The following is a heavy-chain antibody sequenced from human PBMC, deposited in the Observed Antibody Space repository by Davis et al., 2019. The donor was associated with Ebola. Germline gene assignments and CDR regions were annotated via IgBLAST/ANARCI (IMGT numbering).Heavy chain of an antibody. CDR2: INHRGST. D-gene: IGHD4-11*01. Sequence: SETLSLTCAVYGGSFSGYYWSWIRQPPGKGLEWIGEINHRGSTNYNPSLKSRVTISVDTSKNQFSLKLSSVTAADTAVYYCATKTTVTPYYYYGMDVWGKGTTVTVSS. CDR3: ATKTTVTPYYYYGMDV. J-gene: IGHJ6*04. V-gene: IGHV4-34*01. CDR1: GGSFSGYY.